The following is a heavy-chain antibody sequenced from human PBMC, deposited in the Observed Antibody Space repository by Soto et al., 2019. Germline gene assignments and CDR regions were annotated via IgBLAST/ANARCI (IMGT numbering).Heavy chain of an antibody. D-gene: IGHD3-9*01. CDR1: GFTFSSYA. J-gene: IGHJ4*02. Sequence: GGSLRLSCAASGFTFSSYAMNWVRQVPGKGLECVSAISGGGEDTSYADSVKGRFTVSRDNSRNTLYLQMNSLRAEDTAVYYCAKDPVNYDILTGPGALGYWGQGTLVTVSS. V-gene: IGHV3-23*01. CDR3: AKDPVNYDILTGPGALGY. CDR2: ISGGGEDT.